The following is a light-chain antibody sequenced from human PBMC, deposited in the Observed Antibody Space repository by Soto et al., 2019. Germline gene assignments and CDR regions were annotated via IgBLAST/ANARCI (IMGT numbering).Light chain of an antibody. CDR1: SSDVGGYNY. CDR2: DVS. CDR3: CSYAGSNPWA. J-gene: IGLJ3*02. V-gene: IGLV2-11*01. Sequence: QSALTQPRSVSGSPGQSVTISCTGTSSDVGGYNYVSWYQQHPGKAPKVMTYDVSKRPSGVPDRFSGSKSGSTASLTISGLQTEDEADYYCCSYAGSNPWAFGGGTKLTVL.